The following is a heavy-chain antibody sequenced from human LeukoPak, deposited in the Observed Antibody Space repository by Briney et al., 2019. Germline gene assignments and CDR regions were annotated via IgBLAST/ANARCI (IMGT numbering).Heavy chain of an antibody. V-gene: IGHV4-38-2*02. CDR2: IFHTGST. J-gene: IGHJ4*02. CDR1: GDSISSGNY. Sequence: PSETLSLTCTVSGDSISSGNYWGWIRQPPGKGLEWIGSIFHTGSTYFNLSLKSRVTISVDTSKNQFSLRLSSVTAADTAVYYWGREGKEGDLKMSDYGGKGPLVTVSS. D-gene: IGHD3-16*01. CDR3: GREGKEGDLKMSDY.